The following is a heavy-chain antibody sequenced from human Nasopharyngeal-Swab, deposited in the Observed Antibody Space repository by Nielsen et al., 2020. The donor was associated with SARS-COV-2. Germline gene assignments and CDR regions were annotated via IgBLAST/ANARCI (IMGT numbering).Heavy chain of an antibody. D-gene: IGHD6-13*01. V-gene: IGHV3-21*01. CDR2: ISSSSSYI. CDR3: ARSHSSSWDY. J-gene: IGHJ4*02. Sequence: GESLKISCAASGFTFSSYSMNWVRQAPGKGPEWVSSISSSSSYIYYADSVKGRFTISRDNAKNSLYLQMNSLRAEDTAVYYCARSHSSSWDYWGQGTLVTVSS. CDR1: GFTFSSYS.